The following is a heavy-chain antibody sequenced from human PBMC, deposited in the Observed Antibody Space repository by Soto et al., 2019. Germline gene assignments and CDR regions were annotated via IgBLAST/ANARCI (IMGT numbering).Heavy chain of an antibody. V-gene: IGHV2-5*02. J-gene: IGHJ6*02. D-gene: IGHD2-15*01. Sequence: QITLKESGPTLVKPTQTLTLTCTFSGFSVSTGGVGVAWIRQPPGKALEWLALIYWDDDKRYSPFLQSRVTITKDPSKNQVVLTMTNMDPVDTATYYCAHKGGRGAGMDVWGQGTTVTVSS. CDR1: GFSVSTGGVG. CDR3: AHKGGRGAGMDV. CDR2: IYWDDDK.